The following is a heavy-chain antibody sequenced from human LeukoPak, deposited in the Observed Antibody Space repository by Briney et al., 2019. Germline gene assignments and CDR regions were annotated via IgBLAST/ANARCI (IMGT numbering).Heavy chain of an antibody. CDR3: AKRSTGYSSGWYAEDDAFDI. J-gene: IGHJ3*02. Sequence: GGSLRLSCAASGFTFSTYAMHWVRQAPGKGLEWVAFVSVDGSHKDYGGSVKGRFTISRDNSKNTLYLQMNSLRAEDTAVYYCAKRSTGYSSGWYAEDDAFDIWGQGTMVTVSS. CDR1: GFTFSTYA. V-gene: IGHV3-30*18. D-gene: IGHD6-19*01. CDR2: VSVDGSHK.